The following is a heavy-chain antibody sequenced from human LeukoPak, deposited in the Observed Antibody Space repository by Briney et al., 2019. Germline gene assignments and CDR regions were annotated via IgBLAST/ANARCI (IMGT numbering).Heavy chain of an antibody. CDR1: GLTFSSSW. V-gene: IGHV3-7*01. Sequence: GGSLRLSCAVSGLTFSSSWMDWVRQAPGKGLEWVASINPDGNKKYSADSVKGRFTISRDNAENSLYLQMNSLRADDTAVYYCARGRGGVPFDYWGQGTLVTVSS. J-gene: IGHJ4*02. CDR3: ARGRGGVPFDY. CDR2: INPDGNKK.